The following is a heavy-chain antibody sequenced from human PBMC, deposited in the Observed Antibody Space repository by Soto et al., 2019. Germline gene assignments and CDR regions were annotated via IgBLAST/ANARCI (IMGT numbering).Heavy chain of an antibody. V-gene: IGHV1-8*01. J-gene: IGHJ2*01. CDR3: ARGASYSYAQRGDHRNCYVDL. D-gene: IGHD2-21*01. CDR1: GYTFSNND. Sequence: QAQLVQSGAEMKKPGASVRVSCQASGYTFSNNDINWMRQASGGGLEWMGWMNPYSGNTGYEYKFQGRVTMTRDTSTNAAYVERSGVRSDDTAVYFCARGASYSYAQRGDHRNCYVDLWGRGTLVAVSP. CDR2: MNPYSGNT.